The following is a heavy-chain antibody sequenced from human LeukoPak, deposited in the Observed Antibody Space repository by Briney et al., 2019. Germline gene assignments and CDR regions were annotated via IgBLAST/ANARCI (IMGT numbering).Heavy chain of an antibody. CDR3: ARLIRSITMVRGVSYYYYMDV. CDR2: IYSGGST. J-gene: IGHJ6*03. CDR1: GFTVSSNY. V-gene: IGHV3-53*01. Sequence: PGGSLRLSCAASGFTVSSNYMSWVRQAPGKGLEWVSVIYSGGSTYYADSVKGRFTISRDNAKNSLYLQMNSLRAEDTAVYYCARLIRSITMVRGVSYYYYMDVWGKGTTVTVSS. D-gene: IGHD3-10*01.